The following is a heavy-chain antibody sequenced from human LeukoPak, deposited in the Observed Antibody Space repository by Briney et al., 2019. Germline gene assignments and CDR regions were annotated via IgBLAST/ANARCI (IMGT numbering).Heavy chain of an antibody. CDR2: IYYSGST. V-gene: IGHV4-59*01. CDR3: ARVLDSSGYYSNWFDP. CDR1: GGSISSYY. Sequence: SETLSLTCTVSGGSISSYYWSWIRQPPGKGLEWIGYIYYSGSTNYNPSLKSRVTISVDTSKNQFSLKLSSVTAADTAVYYCARVLDSSGYYSNWFDPWGQETLVTVSS. D-gene: IGHD3-22*01. J-gene: IGHJ5*02.